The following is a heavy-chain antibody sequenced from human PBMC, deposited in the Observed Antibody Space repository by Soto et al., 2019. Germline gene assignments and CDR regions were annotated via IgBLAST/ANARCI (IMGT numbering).Heavy chain of an antibody. D-gene: IGHD3-9*01. V-gene: IGHV3-30*18. CDR3: AKEANGPTGYYSVGNYYYGMDV. Sequence: SLKISCAASGFTFSSYGMHWVRQAPGKGLEWVAVISYDGSNKYYADSVKGRFTISRDNSKNTLYLQMNSLRAEDTAVYYCAKEANGPTGYYSVGNYYYGMDVWGQGTTVTV. CDR1: GFTFSSYG. J-gene: IGHJ6*02. CDR2: ISYDGSNK.